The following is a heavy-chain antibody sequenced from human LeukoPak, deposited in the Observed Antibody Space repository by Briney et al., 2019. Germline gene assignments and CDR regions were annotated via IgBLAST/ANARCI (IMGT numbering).Heavy chain of an antibody. D-gene: IGHD3-9*01. J-gene: IGHJ4*02. CDR3: ARDGNYDILTGYYTSFDY. CDR2: ISSSSSTI. CDR1: GFTFSSYS. V-gene: IGHV3-48*04. Sequence: HPGGSLRLSCAASGFTFSSYSMNWVRQAPGKGLEWVSYISSSSSTIYYADSVKGRFTISRDNAKNSLYLQMNSLRAEDTAVYYCARDGNYDILTGYYTSFDYWGQGTLVTVSS.